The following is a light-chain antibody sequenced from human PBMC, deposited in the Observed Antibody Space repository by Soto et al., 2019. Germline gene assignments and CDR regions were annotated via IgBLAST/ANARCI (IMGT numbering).Light chain of an antibody. CDR1: QSLLHSNGYNY. CDR2: LGS. CDR3: MQALQTPLT. J-gene: IGKJ4*01. Sequence: EIVMTQSPLSLPVTPGEPASISCRSSQSLLHSNGYNYLDWYLQKPGQSPQLLIYLGSNRASGVPDRFSGSGSGTDFTLKISRVEAEDVGVYYCMQALQTPLTFGGGT. V-gene: IGKV2-28*01.